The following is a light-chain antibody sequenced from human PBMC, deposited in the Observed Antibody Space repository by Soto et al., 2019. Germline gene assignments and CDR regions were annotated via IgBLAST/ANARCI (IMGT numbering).Light chain of an antibody. CDR3: QQRSIWPPWT. V-gene: IGKV3-11*01. Sequence: EIVLTPSPATLSLSPGERATLSCRASQSVISNLAWYQQKPGQAPRLLIYGASARATGIPARFSGSGSGTDFSLTISSLEPEDFAIYYCQQRSIWPPWTFGQGTKVDIK. CDR2: GAS. J-gene: IGKJ1*01. CDR1: QSVISN.